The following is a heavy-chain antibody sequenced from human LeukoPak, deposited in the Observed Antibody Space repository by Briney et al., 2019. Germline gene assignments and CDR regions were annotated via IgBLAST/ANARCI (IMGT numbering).Heavy chain of an antibody. V-gene: IGHV3-53*01. J-gene: IGHJ4*02. CDR1: GFTLSNNY. Sequence: PGGSLRLSCSASGFTLSNNYMSWVRQAPGKGLEWVSVLYTGGSTYYADSVKGRFTISRDNSQNTLYLQMNSLRAEDTAVYYCARGRSITIFGVVIRNTCYFDYWGQGTLVTVSS. CDR2: LYTGGST. D-gene: IGHD3-3*01. CDR3: ARGRSITIFGVVIRNTCYFDY.